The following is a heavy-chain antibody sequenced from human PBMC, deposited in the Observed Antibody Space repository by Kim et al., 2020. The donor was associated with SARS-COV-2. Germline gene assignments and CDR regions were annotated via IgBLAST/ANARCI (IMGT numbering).Heavy chain of an antibody. V-gene: IGHV3-30*02. CDR3: AILDYYYGMDV. Sequence: NKYYAYSGKARFTISRDNSKNTLYLQMNSLRAEDTAVYYCAILDYYYGMDVWGQGTTVTVSS. J-gene: IGHJ6*02. CDR2: NK. D-gene: IGHD2-8*02.